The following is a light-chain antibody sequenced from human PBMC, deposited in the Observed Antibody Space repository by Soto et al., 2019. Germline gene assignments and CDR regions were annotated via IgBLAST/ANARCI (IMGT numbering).Light chain of an antibody. CDR2: RNG. CDR1: SSNIGRNT. J-gene: IGLJ3*02. V-gene: IGLV1-44*01. Sequence: QSGLTQPPSASGTPGQTIIISCSGSSSNIGRNTVNWYQHLPGRAPNVLIFRNGHRPSGVPDRFSGSQSGSSASLAISGLQYEDEADDYCAAWDDNLRGVVFGGGTKLTVL. CDR3: AAWDDNLRGVV.